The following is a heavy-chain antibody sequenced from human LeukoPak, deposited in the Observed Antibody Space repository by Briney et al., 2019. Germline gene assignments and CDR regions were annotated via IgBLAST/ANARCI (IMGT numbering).Heavy chain of an antibody. CDR2: IYYSGST. CDR1: GGSISSYY. V-gene: IGHV4-59*01. Sequence: SETLSLTCTVSGGSISSYYWSWIRQPPGKGLEWIGYIYYSGSTNYNPSLKSRVTISVDTSKNQFSLKLSSVTAADTAVYYCARGEAWAAWFDPWGQGTLVTVSS. D-gene: IGHD6-13*01. CDR3: ARGEAWAAWFDP. J-gene: IGHJ5*02.